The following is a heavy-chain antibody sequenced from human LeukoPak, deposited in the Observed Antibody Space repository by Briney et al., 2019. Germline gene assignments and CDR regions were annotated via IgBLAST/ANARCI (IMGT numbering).Heavy chain of an antibody. V-gene: IGHV3-7*01. CDR3: ARDRGDSSGYYGY. CDR1: GFTFSSYW. CDR2: IKQDGSEK. J-gene: IGHJ4*02. D-gene: IGHD3-22*01. Sequence: GGSLRLSCAASGFTFSSYWMSWVRQAPGKGLEWVANIKQDGSEKYYVDSVKGRFTISRDNAQNSLYLQMNSLSAEDAAVYYCARDRGDSSGYYGYWGQGSLLTVCS.